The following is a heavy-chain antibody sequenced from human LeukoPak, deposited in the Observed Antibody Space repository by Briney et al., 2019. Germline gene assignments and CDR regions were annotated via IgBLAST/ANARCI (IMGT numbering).Heavy chain of an antibody. CDR1: GGSISSSSYY. V-gene: IGHV4-39*01. Sequence: SETLSLTCTVSGGSISSSSYYWGWIRQPPGRGLEWIGSIYYSGSTYYNPSLKSRVTISVDTSKNQFSLKLSSVTAADTAVYYCARQDYYDSSGYYSRYYYGMDVWGQGTTVTVSS. J-gene: IGHJ6*02. CDR3: ARQDYYDSSGYYSRYYYGMDV. D-gene: IGHD3-22*01. CDR2: IYYSGST.